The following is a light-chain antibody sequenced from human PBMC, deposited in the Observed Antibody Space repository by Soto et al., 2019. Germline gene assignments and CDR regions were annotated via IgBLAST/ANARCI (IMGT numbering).Light chain of an antibody. Sequence: ENVLTQSPGTLSLSPGDRATLSCRASQSVSSSFLAWYQQKPGQAPRLLIYGASNRASGIPDRFSGSGSGTDFTLTITRLKPGDFAVYYCQQYGRSPDLFTFGPGTKVEIK. CDR1: QSVSSSF. V-gene: IGKV3-20*01. CDR3: QQYGRSPDLFT. CDR2: GAS. J-gene: IGKJ3*01.